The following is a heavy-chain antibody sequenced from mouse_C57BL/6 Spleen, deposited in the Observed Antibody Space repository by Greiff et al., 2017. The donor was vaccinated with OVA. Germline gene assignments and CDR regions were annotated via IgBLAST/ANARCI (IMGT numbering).Heavy chain of an antibody. CDR1: GFSLPSYG. CDR3: ATHGSPWYFDV. Sequence: VQLQQSGPGLVQPSQSLSITCTVSGFSLPSYGVPWVRQSPGKGLEWLGVLWSGGTTDYNAAFISSLSISKDNYKSQVCFKMNSLQADDTAIYYCATHGSPWYFDVWGTGTTVTVSS. J-gene: IGHJ1*03. D-gene: IGHD2-2*01. V-gene: IGHV2-2*01. CDR2: LWSGGTT.